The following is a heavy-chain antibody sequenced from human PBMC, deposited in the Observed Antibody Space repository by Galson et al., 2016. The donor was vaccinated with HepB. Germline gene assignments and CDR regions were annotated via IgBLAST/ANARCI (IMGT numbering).Heavy chain of an antibody. Sequence: SLRLSCAASGFSFSSYGMHWVRQAPGKGLEWVAVIWHDGTNKYYADSVKGRFTISRDTSKGMLYLQMNSLRAEDTAVYYCAKALPETYYFDSSGYSTGYYYGMDVWGQGTTVTVSS. V-gene: IGHV3-33*06. CDR2: IWHDGTNK. D-gene: IGHD3-22*01. CDR3: AKALPETYYFDSSGYSTGYYYGMDV. CDR1: GFSFSSYG. J-gene: IGHJ6*02.